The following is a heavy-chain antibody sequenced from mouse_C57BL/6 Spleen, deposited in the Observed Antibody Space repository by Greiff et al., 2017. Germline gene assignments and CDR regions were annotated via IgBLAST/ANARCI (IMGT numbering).Heavy chain of an antibody. CDR1: GYTFTDYY. CDR2: INPNNGGT. D-gene: IGHD2-3*01. Sequence: EVQLQQSGPELVKPGASVKISCKASGYTFTDYYMNWVKQSHGKSLEWIGDINPNNGGTSYNQKFKGKATLTVDKSSSTAYMELRSLTSEDSAVYYCARMDDGYYAGYWYFDVWGTGTTVTVSS. V-gene: IGHV1-26*01. J-gene: IGHJ1*03. CDR3: ARMDDGYYAGYWYFDV.